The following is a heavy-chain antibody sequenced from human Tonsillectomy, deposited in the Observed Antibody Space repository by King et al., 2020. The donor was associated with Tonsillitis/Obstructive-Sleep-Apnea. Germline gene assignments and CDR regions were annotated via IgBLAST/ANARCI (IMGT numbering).Heavy chain of an antibody. CDR3: ARSCIAARRALGKNWFDP. V-gene: IGHV3-74*01. J-gene: IGHJ5*02. Sequence: VQLVESGGGLVQPGGSLRLSCAASGFTFSSYWMHWVRQAPGKGLVWVSRINSDGSSTSYADSVKGRFTISRDNAKNTLYLQMNSLRAEDTAVYYCARSCIAARRALGKNWFDPWGQGTLVTVSS. D-gene: IGHD6-6*01. CDR1: GFTFSSYW. CDR2: INSDGSST.